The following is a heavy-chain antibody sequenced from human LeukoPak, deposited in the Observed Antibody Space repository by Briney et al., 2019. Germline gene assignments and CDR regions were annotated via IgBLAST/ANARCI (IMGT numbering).Heavy chain of an antibody. CDR2: INPNSGGT. CDR1: GYTFTGYY. J-gene: IGHJ5*02. V-gene: IGHV1-2*02. D-gene: IGHD1-14*01. Sequence: ASVKVSCKASGYTFTGYYMHWVRQAPGQGLEWVGWINPNSGGTNYAQKFQGRVTMTRDTSISTAYMELSRLRSDDTAVYYCARDFETVTNWFDPWGQGTLVTVSS. CDR3: ARDFETVTNWFDP.